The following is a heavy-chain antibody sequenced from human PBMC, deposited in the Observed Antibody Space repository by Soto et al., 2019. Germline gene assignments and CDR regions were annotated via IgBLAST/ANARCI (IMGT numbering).Heavy chain of an antibody. CDR2: LTPAGTT. J-gene: IGHJ4*02. D-gene: IGHD3-10*01. V-gene: IGHV3-23*01. Sequence: GGSLRLSCAASGFSFSDYSMTWVRQAPGRGLEWVSTLTPAGTTFYADSVKGRFTISRDNYRNTLSLQMYNLRAEDTARYYCAKRATTVPSPGNYFDFWGQGTLVTVSS. CDR3: AKRATTVPSPGNYFDF. CDR1: GFSFSDYS.